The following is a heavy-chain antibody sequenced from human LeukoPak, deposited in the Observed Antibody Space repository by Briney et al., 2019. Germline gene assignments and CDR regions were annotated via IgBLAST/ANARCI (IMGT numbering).Heavy chain of an antibody. CDR1: GFTFISYA. Sequence: GGPLRLSCAASGFTFISYAMHGVRQAPGKGLDRVAVISYDGSNKYYADSVKGRFTISRDNSKNTWYLQMNSRRAEDTPVYSCARQFAPPLVVVIPFFDYWGQGTLVTVSS. CDR2: ISYDGSNK. D-gene: IGHD3-22*01. J-gene: IGHJ4*02. CDR3: ARQFAPPLVVVIPFFDY. V-gene: IGHV3-30*04.